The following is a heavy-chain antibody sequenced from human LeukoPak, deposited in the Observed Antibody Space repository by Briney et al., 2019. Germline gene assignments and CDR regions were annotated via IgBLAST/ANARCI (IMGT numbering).Heavy chain of an antibody. Sequence: GGSLRLSCAASGFTFSNAWMTWVRQAPGKGLEWIGRITSKTDGGTTDYAAPVKGRFTISGDDSKNTLYLQMNSLRAEDTAVYYCARDLYASPRDSSSCPDYWGQGTLVTVSS. CDR3: ARDLYASPRDSSSCPDY. D-gene: IGHD6-13*01. CDR2: ITSKTDGGTT. CDR1: GFTFSNAW. V-gene: IGHV3-15*01. J-gene: IGHJ4*02.